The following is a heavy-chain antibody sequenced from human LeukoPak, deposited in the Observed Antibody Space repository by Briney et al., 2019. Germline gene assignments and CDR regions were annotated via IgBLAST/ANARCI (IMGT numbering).Heavy chain of an antibody. CDR3: ERHQCSGTRCYNFYFYGMDV. Sequence: SETLSLTCSVSGGSMSGSSYYWGWIRQPPGKGLEWIGTIYYSWSTHYNPSLKSRVTISVDTSKNQFSLKLSSVTAADTAVYYCERHQCSGTRCYNFYFYGMDVWGQGTTVTVSS. D-gene: IGHD2-2*02. V-gene: IGHV4-39*01. CDR2: IYYSWST. CDR1: GGSMSGSSYY. J-gene: IGHJ6*02.